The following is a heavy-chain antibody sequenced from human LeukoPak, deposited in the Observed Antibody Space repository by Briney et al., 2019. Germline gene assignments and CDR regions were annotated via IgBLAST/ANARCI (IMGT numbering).Heavy chain of an antibody. CDR1: GGSISSYY. V-gene: IGHV4-59*01. CDR2: IYYSGST. Sequence: SETLSLTCTVSGGSISSYYWSWIRQPPGKGLEWIGYIYYSGSTNYNPSLKSRVTISVDTSKNQFSLKLSSVTAADTAVYHCARGGYDYGDYWGQGTLVTVSS. CDR3: ARGGYDYGDY. J-gene: IGHJ4*02. D-gene: IGHD6-13*01.